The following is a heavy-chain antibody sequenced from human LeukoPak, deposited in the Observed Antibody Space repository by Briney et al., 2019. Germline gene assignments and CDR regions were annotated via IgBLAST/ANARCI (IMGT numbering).Heavy chain of an antibody. D-gene: IGHD5-18*01. CDR1: GFTFCSYG. V-gene: IGHV3-33*01. Sequence: GRSLRLSCAASGFTFCSYGMHWVRQAPGKGLEWVAVIWYDGSNKYYADSVKGRFTISRDNSKDTLYLQMNSLRAEDTAVYYCARDGDVRGYSYGLYYFDYWGHGTLVTVSS. CDR2: IWYDGSNK. CDR3: ARDGDVRGYSYGLYYFDY. J-gene: IGHJ4*01.